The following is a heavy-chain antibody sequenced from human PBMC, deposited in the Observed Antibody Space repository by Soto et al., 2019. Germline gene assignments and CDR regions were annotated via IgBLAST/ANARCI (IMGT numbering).Heavy chain of an antibody. Sequence: QLQLQESGPGLVKPSETLSLTCTVSGGSISSSSYYWGWIRQPPGKGLEWIGSIYYSGSTYYNPSLKSRVNISVDKSKDQFSLKLSSVTAADTAVYYCARPDHRGWYFDLWGRGTLVTVSS. D-gene: IGHD3-10*01. J-gene: IGHJ2*01. CDR2: IYYSGST. CDR3: ARPDHRGWYFDL. V-gene: IGHV4-39*01. CDR1: GGSISSSSYY.